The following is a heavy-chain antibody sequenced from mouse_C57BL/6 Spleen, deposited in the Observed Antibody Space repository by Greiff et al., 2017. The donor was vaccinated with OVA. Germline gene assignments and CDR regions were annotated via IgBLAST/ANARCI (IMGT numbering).Heavy chain of an antibody. Sequence: QVQLQQPGAELVRPGSSVKLSCKASGYTFTSYWMHWVKQRPIQGLEWIGNIYPSDSETPFNQKFKDKATLTVDKSPSAAYMQRSSLTSEDSAVYCGASTVVATDYAMDYWGQGTSVTVSS. J-gene: IGHJ4*01. CDR3: ASTVVATDYAMDY. CDR1: GYTFTSYW. CDR2: IYPSDSET. V-gene: IGHV1-52*01. D-gene: IGHD1-1*01.